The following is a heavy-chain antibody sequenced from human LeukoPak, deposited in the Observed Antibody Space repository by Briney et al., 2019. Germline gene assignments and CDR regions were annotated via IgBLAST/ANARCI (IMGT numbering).Heavy chain of an antibody. J-gene: IGHJ4*02. CDR3: VKDSSTTWFGRDSK. V-gene: IGHV3-30*18. CDR1: GFTFSYFG. CDR2: ISTDPSNK. Sequence: GGSLRLSCAASGFTFSYFGLHWVRQAPGKGLEWVALISTDPSNKNYADSVKGRFTISRDNSRNTLYLQMRSLRLEDTAVYCCVKDSSTTWFGRDSKWGRGTLVTVSS. D-gene: IGHD3-10*01.